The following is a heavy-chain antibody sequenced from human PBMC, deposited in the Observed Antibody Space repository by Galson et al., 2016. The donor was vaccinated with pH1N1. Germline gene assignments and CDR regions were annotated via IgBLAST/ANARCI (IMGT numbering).Heavy chain of an antibody. D-gene: IGHD3-10*01. J-gene: IGHJ3*02. V-gene: IGHV3-33*01. Sequence: SLRLSCAASGFAFSNYGIHWVRQAPGKGLEWVAVIWFDGSNTHYADYVKGRFSISRDNSKNTLYLQMYSLRAEDTAVYYCAREGLRGSGSSDAFDIWGKGTMVTVSS. CDR2: IWFDGSNT. CDR3: AREGLRGSGSSDAFDI. CDR1: GFAFSNYG.